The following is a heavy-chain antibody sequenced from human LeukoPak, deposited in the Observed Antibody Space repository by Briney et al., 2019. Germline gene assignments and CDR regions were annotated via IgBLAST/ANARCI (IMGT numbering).Heavy chain of an antibody. D-gene: IGHD3-3*01. Sequence: GGSLRLSCAASGFTFSSYSMNWVRQAPGKGLEWVSSISSSSSYIYYADPVKGRFTISRDNAKNSLYLQMNSLRAEDTAVYYCARDQGRRDFWSGYSELDYWGQGTLVTISS. V-gene: IGHV3-21*01. J-gene: IGHJ4*02. CDR2: ISSSSSYI. CDR3: ARDQGRRDFWSGYSELDY. CDR1: GFTFSSYS.